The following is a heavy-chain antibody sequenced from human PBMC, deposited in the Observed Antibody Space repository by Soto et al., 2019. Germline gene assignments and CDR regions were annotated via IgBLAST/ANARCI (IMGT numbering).Heavy chain of an antibody. CDR2: ISSSSSYT. Sequence: WGSLRLSCAASGFTFSDYYMSWIRQAPGKGLEWVSYISSSSSYTNYADSVKGRFTISRDNAKNSLYLQMNSLRAEDTAVYYCARTPDCTNGVCSAGFDYWGQGTLVTVSS. J-gene: IGHJ4*02. CDR1: GFTFSDYY. D-gene: IGHD2-8*01. V-gene: IGHV3-11*06. CDR3: ARTPDCTNGVCSAGFDY.